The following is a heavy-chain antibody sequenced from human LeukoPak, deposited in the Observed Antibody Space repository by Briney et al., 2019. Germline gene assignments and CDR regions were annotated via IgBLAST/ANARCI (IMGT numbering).Heavy chain of an antibody. D-gene: IGHD2-15*01. J-gene: IGHJ4*02. CDR3: AKGPLVVVASFHDY. V-gene: IGHV3-23*01. CDR2: ISGSGGST. Sequence: GGSLRLSCAASGFTFSSYAMSWVRQAPGKGLEWVSAISGSGGSTYYADSVKGRFTISRDNSKNTLYLQMNSLRAEDTAVYYCAKGPLVVVASFHDYWGQGTLVTVSS. CDR1: GFTFSSYA.